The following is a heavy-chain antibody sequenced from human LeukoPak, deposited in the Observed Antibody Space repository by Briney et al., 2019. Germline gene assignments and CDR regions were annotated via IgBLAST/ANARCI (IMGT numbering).Heavy chain of an antibody. Sequence: GGSLRLSCAASGFTFRSYAMSWVRQAPGKGLEWVSAISGSGGSTYYADSVKGRFTISRGNSKNTLYLQMNSLRAEDTAVYYCAGYSSSWYYSYFDYWGQGTLVTVSS. CDR2: ISGSGGST. CDR1: GFTFRSYA. CDR3: AGYSSSWYYSYFDY. D-gene: IGHD6-13*01. V-gene: IGHV3-23*01. J-gene: IGHJ4*02.